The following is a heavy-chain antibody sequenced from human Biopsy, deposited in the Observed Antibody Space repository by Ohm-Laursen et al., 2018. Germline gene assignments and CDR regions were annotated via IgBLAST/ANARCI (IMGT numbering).Heavy chain of an antibody. CDR3: ARQEFATSPLDY. CDR1: GGSISRSSYY. D-gene: IGHD3-10*01. CDR2: IYYGGST. Sequence: SETLSLTCTVTGGSISRSSYYWDWIRQPPGKGLEWIGSIYYGGSTYYNPSLKSRVTISADRSKNQFSLKLTSVTAADTAMYYCARQEFATSPLDYWGQGSLVTVSS. J-gene: IGHJ4*02. V-gene: IGHV4-39*01.